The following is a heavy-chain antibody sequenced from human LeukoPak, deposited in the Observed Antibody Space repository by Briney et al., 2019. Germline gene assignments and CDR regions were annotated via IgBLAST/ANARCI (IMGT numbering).Heavy chain of an antibody. J-gene: IGHJ4*02. D-gene: IGHD2/OR15-2a*01. V-gene: IGHV4-34*01. CDR1: GGSFSGYY. Sequence: SETLSLTCAVYGGSFSGYYWSWIRQPPGKGLEWIGEINHSGSTNYNPSLKSRVTISVDTSKNQFSLKLSSVTAADTAVYYCARKENIYYYFDYWGQGTLVTVSS. CDR2: INHSGST. CDR3: ARKENIYYYFDY.